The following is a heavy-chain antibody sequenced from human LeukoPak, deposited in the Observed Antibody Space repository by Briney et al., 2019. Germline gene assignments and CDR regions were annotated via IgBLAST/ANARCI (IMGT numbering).Heavy chain of an antibody. CDR2: IIPIFGTA. D-gene: IGHD6-6*01. CDR3: ASGYSSSWGDFDY. CDR1: GGTFSSYA. J-gene: IGHJ4*02. V-gene: IGHV1-69*01. Sequence: SVKVSCKASGGTFSSYAISWVRQAPGQGLEWMGGIIPIFGTANYAQKFQGRVTITADESTSTAYMELSSLRSEDTAVYYCASGYSSSWGDFDYWGQGTLVTVSS.